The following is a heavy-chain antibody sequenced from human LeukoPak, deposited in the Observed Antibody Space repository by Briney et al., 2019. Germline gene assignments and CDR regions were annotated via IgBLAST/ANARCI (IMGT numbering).Heavy chain of an antibody. CDR3: APSGPSPTAGTRYFQH. Sequence: ASVKVSCKVSGYTLTELSMHWVRQAPGKGLEWMGGFDPEDGETIYAQKFQGRVTMTEDTSTDTAYMELSSLRPEDAAVYYCAPSGPSPTAGTRYFQHWGQGTLVTVSS. CDR1: GYTLTELS. J-gene: IGHJ1*01. D-gene: IGHD6-13*01. CDR2: FDPEDGET. V-gene: IGHV1-24*01.